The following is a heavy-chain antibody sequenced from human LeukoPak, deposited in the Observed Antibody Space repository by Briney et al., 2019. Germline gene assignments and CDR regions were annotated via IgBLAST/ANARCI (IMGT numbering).Heavy chain of an antibody. J-gene: IGHJ4*02. CDR2: IYSGGST. V-gene: IGHV3-53*01. Sequence: GGSLRLSCAASGFTVSSNYMNWVRQAPGKGLEWVSVIYSGGSTYYADSVKGRFTISRDNSKNTLYLQMNSLRAEDTAVYYCAKEGYNWNELSFIDYWGQGTLVTVSS. D-gene: IGHD1-20*01. CDR3: AKEGYNWNELSFIDY. CDR1: GFTVSSNY.